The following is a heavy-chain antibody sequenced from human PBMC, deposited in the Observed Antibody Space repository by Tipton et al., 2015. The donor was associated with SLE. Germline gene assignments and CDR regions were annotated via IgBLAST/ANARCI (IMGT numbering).Heavy chain of an antibody. CDR1: GGSISSYY. V-gene: IGHV4-59*01. J-gene: IGHJ4*02. CDR3: ARAVNWGLFDY. Sequence: TLSLTCTVSGGSISSYYWSCIRQPPGKGLEWIGYIYYSGSTNYNPSLKSRVTISVDTSKNQFSLKLSSVTAADTAVYYCARAVNWGLFDYWGQGTLVTVSS. CDR2: IYYSGST. D-gene: IGHD7-27*01.